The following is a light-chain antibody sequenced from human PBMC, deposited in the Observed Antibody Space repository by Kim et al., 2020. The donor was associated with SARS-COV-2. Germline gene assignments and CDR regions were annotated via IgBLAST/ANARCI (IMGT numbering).Light chain of an antibody. Sequence: NFMLTQPHSVSESPGKTVTISCTRSSGSIASNYVQWYQQCPGSSPSTVIYEDNQRPSGVPDRFSGSIDSSSNSASLTISGLKTEDEADYYCQSYDSSYPLVFGGGTKLTVL. CDR2: EDN. V-gene: IGLV6-57*01. CDR3: QSYDSSYPLV. CDR1: SGSIASNY. J-gene: IGLJ3*02.